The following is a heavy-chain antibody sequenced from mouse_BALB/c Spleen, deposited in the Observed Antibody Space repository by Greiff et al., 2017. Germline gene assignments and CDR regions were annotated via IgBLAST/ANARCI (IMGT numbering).Heavy chain of an antibody. Sequence: QVQLQQSGAELAKPGASVKMSCTASGYTFTSYWMHWVKQRPGQGLEWIGYINPSTGYTEYNQKFKDKATLTADKSSSTAYMQLSSLTSEDSAVYYCATTMITTGAWFAYWGQGTLVTVSA. D-gene: IGHD2-4*01. J-gene: IGHJ3*01. CDR1: GYTFTSYW. V-gene: IGHV1-7*01. CDR2: INPSTGYT. CDR3: ATTMITTGAWFAY.